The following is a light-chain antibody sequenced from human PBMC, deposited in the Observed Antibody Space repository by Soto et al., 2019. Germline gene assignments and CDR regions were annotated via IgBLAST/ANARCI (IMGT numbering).Light chain of an antibody. CDR3: QQYNNWAYS. V-gene: IGKV3-15*01. CDR1: QSVSSN. CDR2: GAS. Sequence: EIVMTQSPATLSVSPGERATLSCRASQSVSSNLAWYQQKPGQDPKLLIYGASNRATGIPARFSGSGSGTELTLTISSLQSEDFSVYYCQQYNNWAYSFGQGTKLEIK. J-gene: IGKJ2*03.